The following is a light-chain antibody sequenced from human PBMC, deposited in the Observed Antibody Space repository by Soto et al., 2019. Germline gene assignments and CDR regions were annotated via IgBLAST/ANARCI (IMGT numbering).Light chain of an antibody. CDR3: QQYNNWPPWT. CDR1: QSVSSN. J-gene: IGKJ1*01. Sequence: EIVMTQSPATLSVSPGERATLSCRASQSVSSNLAWYQQKPGQAPRLLIYGASTRATGIPARFSGSGSGTEFTHTISSLQSEDFAVYYRQQYNNWPPWTFGQWTKVEIK. V-gene: IGKV3-15*01. CDR2: GAS.